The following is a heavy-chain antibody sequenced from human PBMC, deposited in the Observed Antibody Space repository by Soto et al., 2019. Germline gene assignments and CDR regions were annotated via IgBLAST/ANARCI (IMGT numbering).Heavy chain of an antibody. CDR3: AKGGRQWLVTADFNY. CDR2: VSHDGRNT. V-gene: IGHV3-30*18. CDR1: GFTFSDYA. D-gene: IGHD6-19*01. J-gene: IGHJ4*02. Sequence: VQLVESGGGVVQPGRSLRLSCAASGFTFSDYAMHWVRQAPGKGLEWVAVVSHDGRNTHYADSVKGRFTISRDSSKNRVYLEMTSVRAEDTAVYYCAKGGRQWLVTADFNYWGQGALVTVSS.